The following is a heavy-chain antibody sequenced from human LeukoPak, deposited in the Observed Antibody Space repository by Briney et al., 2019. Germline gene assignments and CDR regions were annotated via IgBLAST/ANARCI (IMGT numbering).Heavy chain of an antibody. J-gene: IGHJ4*02. Sequence: GGSLRLSCAASGFTFSSYNMSWVRQAPGKGLEWVSGISGSGGSTYYADSVRGRFTISRDNSKNTVYLQMNSLRVEDTAVYYCAEVRPGAGTTDWGQGTLVTVSS. CDR3: AEVRPGAGTTD. CDR1: GFTFSSYN. V-gene: IGHV3-23*01. CDR2: ISGSGGST. D-gene: IGHD1-7*01.